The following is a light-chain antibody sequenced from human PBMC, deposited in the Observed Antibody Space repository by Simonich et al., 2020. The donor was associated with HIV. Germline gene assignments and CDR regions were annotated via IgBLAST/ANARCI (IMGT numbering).Light chain of an antibody. J-gene: IGKJ2*01. CDR2: AAS. Sequence: DIQMTQSPSSLSASVGDRVTITCRASQSISSYLNWYQQKPGNAPKLLIYAASSLQSGIPSRFSGSASGTDFTLAISSLQPEDFATYYCQQSYSIPYTFGQGTKLEIK. CDR1: QSISSY. V-gene: IGKV1-39*01. CDR3: QQSYSIPYT.